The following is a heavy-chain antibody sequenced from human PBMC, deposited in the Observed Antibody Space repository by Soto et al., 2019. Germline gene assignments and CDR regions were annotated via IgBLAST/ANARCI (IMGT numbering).Heavy chain of an antibody. Sequence: SETLSLTCTVSGGSISSSSYYWGWIRQPPGKGLEWIGSIYYSGSTYYNPSLKSRVTISVDTSKNQFSLKLSSVTAADTAVYYCARRSDSSGYYNPRGLFDYWGQGTLVTVSS. V-gene: IGHV4-39*01. CDR3: ARRSDSSGYYNPRGLFDY. J-gene: IGHJ4*02. D-gene: IGHD3-22*01. CDR1: GGSISSSSYY. CDR2: IYYSGST.